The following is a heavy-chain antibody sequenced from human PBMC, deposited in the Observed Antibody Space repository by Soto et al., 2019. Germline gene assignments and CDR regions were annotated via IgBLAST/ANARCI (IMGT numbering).Heavy chain of an antibody. V-gene: IGHV4-34*01. D-gene: IGHD3-10*01. J-gene: IGHJ4*02. Sequence: SETLSLTCAVYGGSFSGYYWSWIRQPPGKGLEWIGEINHSGSTNYNPSLKSRVTISVDTSKNQFSLKLSSVTAADTAVYYCARGLSAFAYWGQGTLVTVSS. CDR3: ARGLSAFAY. CDR2: INHSGST. CDR1: GGSFSGYY.